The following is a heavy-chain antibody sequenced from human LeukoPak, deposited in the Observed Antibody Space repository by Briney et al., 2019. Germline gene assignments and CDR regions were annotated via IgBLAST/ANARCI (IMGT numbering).Heavy chain of an antibody. CDR2: ISGTSTTI. CDR3: ARDPRNVGLAP. J-gene: IGHJ5*02. CDR1: GFIFSYYN. Sequence: GGSLRLSCAASGFIFSYYNMNWVRQAPGKGPEWVAFISGTSTTIFYADAVKGRFTISRDNAKNSLYLQMNSLRVEDTAVYYCARDPRNVGLAPWGQGTLVTVSS. V-gene: IGHV3-21*01. D-gene: IGHD2-15*01.